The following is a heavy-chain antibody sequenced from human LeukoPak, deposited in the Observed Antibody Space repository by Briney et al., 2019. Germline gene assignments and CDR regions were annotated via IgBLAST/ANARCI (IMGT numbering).Heavy chain of an antibody. D-gene: IGHD3-22*01. CDR3: ARENYYNTSGVTDY. CDR2: IYYSGSA. Sequence: SETLSLTCTVSGGSISSSSYYWGWIRQPPGKGLEWIGSIYYSGSAYYNPSLTGRVTISIDTSKKQFSLKLSSVTAADTAVYYCARENYYNTSGVTDYWGQGTLVTVSS. J-gene: IGHJ4*02. V-gene: IGHV4-39*07. CDR1: GGSISSSSYY.